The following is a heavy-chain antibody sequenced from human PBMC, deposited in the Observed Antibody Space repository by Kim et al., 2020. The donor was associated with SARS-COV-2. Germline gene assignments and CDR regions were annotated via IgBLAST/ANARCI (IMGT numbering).Heavy chain of an antibody. Sequence: ASVKVSCKASGYTFTSYYMYWVRQAPGQGLEWMGIINPSGGSTSYARKFQGRVTMTRDTSTSTVYMELSSLRSEDTAVYYCARGDNVVVVAATRGLGDYWGQGTLVTVSS. CDR1: GYTFTSYY. CDR2: INPSGGST. D-gene: IGHD2-15*01. J-gene: IGHJ4*02. CDR3: ARGDNVVVVAATRGLGDY. V-gene: IGHV1-46*01.